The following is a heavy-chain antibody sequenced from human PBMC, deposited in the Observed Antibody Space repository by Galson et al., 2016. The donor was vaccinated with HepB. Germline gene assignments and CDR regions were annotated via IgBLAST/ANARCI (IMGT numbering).Heavy chain of an antibody. D-gene: IGHD6-13*01. CDR3: AKDKRGHSSAWYWYFDY. J-gene: IGHJ4*02. V-gene: IGHV3-23*01. CDR2: MRGGDDI. Sequence: SLRLSCAASGFTFSGYAMAWVRQAPGKGLEWVSGMRGGDDISYAPTVKGRFTISRDNSKNTVYLQLTSLRAEDTAVYYCAKDKRGHSSAWYWYFDYWGPGTLVSVSS. CDR1: GFTFSGYA.